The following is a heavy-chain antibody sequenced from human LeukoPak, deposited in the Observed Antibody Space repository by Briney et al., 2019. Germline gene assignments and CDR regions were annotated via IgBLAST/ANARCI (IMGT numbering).Heavy chain of an antibody. V-gene: IGHV1-2*02. CDR1: GYNFIDHY. CDR2: INPNSGAT. J-gene: IGHJ4*02. Sequence: ASLEVSCKASGYNFIDHYIYWLRHAPGQGLEWMGWINPNSGATNYAQTFPVRVPMTGDTSMNTAHMELSRLTSDDTAMYFCARSVWYSGSYGFDYWGQGTLVRVAS. CDR3: ARSVWYSGSYGFDY. D-gene: IGHD1-26*01.